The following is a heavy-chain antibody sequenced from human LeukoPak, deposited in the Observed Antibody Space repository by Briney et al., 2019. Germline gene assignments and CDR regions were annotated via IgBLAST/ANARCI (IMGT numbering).Heavy chain of an antibody. J-gene: IGHJ4*02. Sequence: GGSLRLSRTTSGFTFSTYGMHWLRLAPGKGLEWVALIWSDGTNKYYADSVKGRFTVSRDNSKNTLYLQMDSLRAEDTAIYYCARGRTGVDSWGQGTLVTVSS. CDR3: ARGRTGVDS. V-gene: IGHV3-33*01. CDR2: IWSDGTNK. CDR1: GFTFSTYG.